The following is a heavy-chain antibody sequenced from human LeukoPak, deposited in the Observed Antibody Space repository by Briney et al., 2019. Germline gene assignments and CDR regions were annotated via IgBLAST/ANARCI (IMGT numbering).Heavy chain of an antibody. CDR2: ISAYNGNT. Sequence: GASVKVSCKASGYTFTSYGISWVRQAPGQGLEWMGWISAYNGNTNYAQKLQGRVTMTTDTSTSTPYMELRSLRSDDTAVYYCAAHSGRYSKFDYWGQGTLVTVSS. CDR1: GYTFTSYG. D-gene: IGHD1-26*01. CDR3: AAHSGRYSKFDY. V-gene: IGHV1-18*01. J-gene: IGHJ4*02.